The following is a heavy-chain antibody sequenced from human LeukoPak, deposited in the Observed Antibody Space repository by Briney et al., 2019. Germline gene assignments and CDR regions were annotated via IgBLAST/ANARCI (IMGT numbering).Heavy chain of an antibody. J-gene: IGHJ5*02. Sequence: SETLSLTCAVYGGSFSDYYWAWIRQPPGKGLEWIGEINRSGSTHYSPSLKSRVSISIDTSKNQFFLKLNSVTAADTAVYYCARLGAGAGFWSGFRFDPWGQGTLVTVSS. CDR3: ARLGAGAGFWSGFRFDP. V-gene: IGHV4-34*01. CDR2: INRSGST. D-gene: IGHD3-3*01. CDR1: GGSFSDYY.